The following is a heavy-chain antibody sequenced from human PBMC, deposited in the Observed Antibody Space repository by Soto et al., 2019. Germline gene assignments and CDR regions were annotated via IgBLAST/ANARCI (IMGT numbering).Heavy chain of an antibody. CDR3: ARAGFCSTPSCSDAFDI. J-gene: IGHJ3*02. CDR1: GYTFTNYA. D-gene: IGHD2-2*01. CDR2: INAGNGNT. V-gene: IGHV1-3*01. Sequence: QVQLVQSGAEVKKPGASVKVSCKASGYTFTNYAMHWVRQAPGQRPEWMGWINAGNGNTKFSQRFQGRVTITRDTSANIAYMELSSLTSEDTAVDYCARAGFCSTPSCSDAFDIWGQGTMVTVSS.